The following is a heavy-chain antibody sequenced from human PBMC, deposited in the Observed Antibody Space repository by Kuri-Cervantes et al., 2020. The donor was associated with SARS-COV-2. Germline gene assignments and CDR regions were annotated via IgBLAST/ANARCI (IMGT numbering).Heavy chain of an antibody. D-gene: IGHD3-22*01. J-gene: IGHJ3*02. CDR1: GLSINNYD. CDR3: AREAYNYYYDSSGYLLGGAFDI. CDR2: IYSGGST. Sequence: GALKISCAVSGLSINNYDMHWVRQAPGKGLEWVSVIYSGGSTYYADSVKGRFTISRDNSKNTLYLQMNSLRAEDTAVYYCAREAYNYYYDSSGYLLGGAFDIWGQGTMVTVSS. V-gene: IGHV3-53*01.